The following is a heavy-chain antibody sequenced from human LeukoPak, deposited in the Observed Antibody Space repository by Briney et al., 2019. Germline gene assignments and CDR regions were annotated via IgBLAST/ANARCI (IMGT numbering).Heavy chain of an antibody. J-gene: IGHJ4*02. CDR3: VRGVDKFDY. D-gene: IGHD3-10*01. V-gene: IGHV1-2*02. CDR2: INPNSGGT. CDR1: GYTFTGYY. Sequence: ASVKVSSKASGYTFTGYYMHWVRQAAGQGLEWMGWINPNSGGTNSAQMFQGRVTMTRDTSISTAYMELSRLRSDDRAVYYCVRGVDKFDYWGQGTLVTVSS.